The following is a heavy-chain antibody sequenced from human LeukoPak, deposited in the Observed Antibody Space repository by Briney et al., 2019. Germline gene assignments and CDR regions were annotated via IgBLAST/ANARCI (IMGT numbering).Heavy chain of an antibody. D-gene: IGHD6-19*01. CDR3: ARSLNSGWYYFDY. J-gene: IGHJ4*02. CDR1: GGSISSGGYY. CDR2: IYTSGST. V-gene: IGHV4-61*02. Sequence: SETLSLTCTVSGGSISSGGYYWSWIRQPAGKGLEWIGRIYTSGSTNYNPSLKRRVTISVDTSKNQFSLKLSSVTAADTAVYYCARSLNSGWYYFDYWGQGTLVTVSS.